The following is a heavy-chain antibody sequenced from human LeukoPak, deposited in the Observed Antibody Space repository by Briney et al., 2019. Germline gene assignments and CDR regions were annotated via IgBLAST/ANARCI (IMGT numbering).Heavy chain of an antibody. CDR1: GYSFTSYW. D-gene: IGHD4-23*01. Sequence: GESLKISCKCSGYSFTSYWITWVRQMPGKGLEWMGTIDPSDSYTNYSPSFQGHVTISADKSISTAYLQWSSLKASDTAMYYCARRTAVGAFDIWGQGTMVTVSS. CDR3: ARRTAVGAFDI. V-gene: IGHV5-10-1*01. CDR2: IDPSDSYT. J-gene: IGHJ3*02.